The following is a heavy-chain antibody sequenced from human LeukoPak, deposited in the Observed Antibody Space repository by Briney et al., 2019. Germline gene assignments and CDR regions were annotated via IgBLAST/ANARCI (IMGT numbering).Heavy chain of an antibody. CDR1: EFTFSAYW. D-gene: IGHD5-18*01. V-gene: IGHV3-74*01. CDR3: AKVQGYSYGFFDY. J-gene: IGHJ4*02. CDR2: IRGDGSMT. Sequence: GGSLRLSCAASEFTFSAYWMHWVRQAPGKGLVWVSRIRGDGSMTNYADSVKGRFTISRDNAKNTLYLQMNSLRAEDTALYYCAKVQGYSYGFFDYWGQGTLVTVSS.